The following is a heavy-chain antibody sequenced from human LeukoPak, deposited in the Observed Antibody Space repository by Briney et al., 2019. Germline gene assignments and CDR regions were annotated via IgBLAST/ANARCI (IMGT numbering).Heavy chain of an antibody. D-gene: IGHD3-16*01. V-gene: IGHV1-2*06. CDR2: INPNSGGT. CDR1: GYTFTGYY. J-gene: IGHJ3*02. CDR3: ARGRGEVRAFDI. Sequence: ASVKVSCKASGYTFTGYYMHWVRQAPGQGLEWMGRINPNSGGTNYAQKFQGRVTITRDTSISTAYMELSRLRSDDTAVYYCARGRGEVRAFDIWGQGTMVTVSS.